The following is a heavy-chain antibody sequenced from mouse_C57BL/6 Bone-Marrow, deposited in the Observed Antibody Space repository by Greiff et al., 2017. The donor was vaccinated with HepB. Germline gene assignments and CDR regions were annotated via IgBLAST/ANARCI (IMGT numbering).Heavy chain of an antibody. D-gene: IGHD6-1*01. J-gene: IGHJ1*03. Sequence: EVKLMESGPGLVKPSQSLSLTCSVTGYSITSGYYWNWIRQFPGNKLEWMGYISYDGSNNYNPSLKNRISITRDTSKNQFFLKLNSVTTEDTATYYCAREDSLRYFDVWGTGTTVTVSS. V-gene: IGHV3-6*01. CDR1: GYSITSGYY. CDR2: ISYDGSN. CDR3: AREDSLRYFDV.